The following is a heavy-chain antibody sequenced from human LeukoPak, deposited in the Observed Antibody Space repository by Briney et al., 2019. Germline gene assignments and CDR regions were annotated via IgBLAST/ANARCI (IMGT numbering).Heavy chain of an antibody. J-gene: IGHJ6*02. V-gene: IGHV3-9*01. CDR1: GFTFDNSA. CDR3: ARALGYCSGGSCYSPREHYYYYGMDV. CDR2: ISWNSAGI. Sequence: GGSLRLSCAASGFTFDNSAMHWVRQAPGKGLEWVSGISWNSAGIHYADSVKGRFTISRDNAKNSLYLQMNSLRAEDTAVYYCARALGYCSGGSCYSPREHYYYYGMDVWGQGTTVTVSS. D-gene: IGHD2-15*01.